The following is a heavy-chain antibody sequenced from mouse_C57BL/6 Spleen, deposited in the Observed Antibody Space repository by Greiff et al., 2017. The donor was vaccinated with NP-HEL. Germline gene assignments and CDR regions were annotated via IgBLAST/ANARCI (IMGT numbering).Heavy chain of an antibody. V-gene: IGHV1-55*01. CDR1: GYTFTSYW. D-gene: IGHD1-1*01. CDR3: ARGHYGSSNWYFDV. CDR2: IYPGSGST. Sequence: QVQLQQPGAELVKPGASVTMSCKASGYTFTSYWITWVKQWPGQGLEWIGDIYPGSGSTNYNEKFKSKATLTVDTSSSTAYMQLSSLTSEDSAVYYCARGHYGSSNWYFDVWGTGTTVTVSS. J-gene: IGHJ1*03.